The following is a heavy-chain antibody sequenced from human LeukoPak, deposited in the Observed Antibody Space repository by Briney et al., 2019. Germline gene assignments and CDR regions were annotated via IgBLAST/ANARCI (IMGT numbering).Heavy chain of an antibody. D-gene: IGHD3-16*02. CDR3: ARDSDAITFGGVIVLGAFDI. V-gene: IGHV3-23*01. CDR1: GFTFSSYA. J-gene: IGHJ3*02. CDR2: ISGSGGST. Sequence: GGSLRLSCAASGFTFSSYAMSWVRQAPGKGLEWVSAISGSGGSTYYADSVKGRFTISRDNSKNTLYLQMNSLRAEDTAVYYCARDSDAITFGGVIVLGAFDIWGQGTMVTVSS.